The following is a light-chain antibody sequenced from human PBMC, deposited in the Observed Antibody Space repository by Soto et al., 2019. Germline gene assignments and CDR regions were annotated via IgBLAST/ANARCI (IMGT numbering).Light chain of an antibody. CDR1: SSDVGGYNY. J-gene: IGLJ1*01. CDR2: EVS. CDR3: SSYAGSNNLRV. Sequence: QSALTQPPSASGPPGQSVTISCTGTSSDVGGYNYVSWYQQHPGKAPKLVIFEVSKRPSGVPDRFSGSKSGNTASLTVSGLQAEEEADYYCSSYAGSNNLRVFGTGTKVTVL. V-gene: IGLV2-8*01.